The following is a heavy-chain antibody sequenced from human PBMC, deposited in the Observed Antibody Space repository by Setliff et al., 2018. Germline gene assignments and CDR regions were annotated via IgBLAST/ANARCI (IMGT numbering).Heavy chain of an antibody. CDR3: RATRGPFDR. V-gene: IGHV1-3*01. Sequence: ASVKVSCKASGNRFTNYAFHWVRQAPGQSLEWVGRINAANGNTKYSEKYQARLTITGDTSANTVYMELGSLRSEDTAIYYCRATRGPFDRWGQGTKVTVSS. CDR2: INAANGNT. CDR1: GNRFTNYA. J-gene: IGHJ3*01.